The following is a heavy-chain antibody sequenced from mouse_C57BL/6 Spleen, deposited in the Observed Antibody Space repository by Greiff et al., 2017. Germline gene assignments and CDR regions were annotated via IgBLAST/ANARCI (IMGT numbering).Heavy chain of an antibody. Sequence: EVQLVESGGGLVQPGGSLKLSCAASGFTFSDYYMYWVRQTPEQRLEWVAYISNGGGSTYYPDPVQGRFTISRDNATNTLYLQMSRLKSEVTAMYYGARHGYDFDVGYFDVWGTGTTVTVSS. D-gene: IGHD2-4*01. J-gene: IGHJ1*03. V-gene: IGHV5-12*01. CDR2: ISNGGGST. CDR1: GFTFSDYY. CDR3: ARHGYDFDVGYFDV.